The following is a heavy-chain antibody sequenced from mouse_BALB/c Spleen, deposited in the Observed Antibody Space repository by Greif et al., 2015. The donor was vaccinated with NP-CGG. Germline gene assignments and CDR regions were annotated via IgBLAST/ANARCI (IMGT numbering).Heavy chain of an antibody. CDR1: GFNIKDTY. V-gene: IGHV14-3*02. CDR2: IDPANGNT. CDR3: AMITTMDY. Sequence: VQLKQSGAELVKPGASVKLSCTASGFNIKDTYMHWVKQRPEQGLEWIGRIDPANGNTKYDPKFQGKATITADTSSNTAYLQLSSLTSEDTAVYYCAMITTMDYWGQGTSVTVSS. J-gene: IGHJ4*01. D-gene: IGHD2-4*01.